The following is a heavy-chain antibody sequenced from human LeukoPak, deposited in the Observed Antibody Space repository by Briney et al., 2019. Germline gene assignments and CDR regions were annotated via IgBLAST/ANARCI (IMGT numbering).Heavy chain of an antibody. Sequence: ASVKVSCKASGGTFSSYAISWVRQAPGQGLEWMGGIIPIFGTANYAQKFQGRVTMTRDTSTSTVYMELSSLRSEDTAVYYCARDGPTVTGNYYYYMDVWGKGTTVTVSS. J-gene: IGHJ6*03. D-gene: IGHD4-17*01. CDR2: IIPIFGTA. V-gene: IGHV1-69*05. CDR1: GGTFSSYA. CDR3: ARDGPTVTGNYYYYMDV.